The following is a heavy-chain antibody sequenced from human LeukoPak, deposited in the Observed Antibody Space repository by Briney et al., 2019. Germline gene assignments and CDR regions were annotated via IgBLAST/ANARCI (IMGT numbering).Heavy chain of an antibody. CDR3: ARAAFVLRYFDWLGSDAFDI. CDR2: IWYDGSNK. D-gene: IGHD3-9*01. Sequence: GRSLRLSCAASGFTFSSYGMHWVRQAPGKGLEWVAVIWYDGSNKYYADSVKGRFTISRDNSKNTLYLQMNSLRAEDTAVYYCARAAFVLRYFDWLGSDAFDIWGQGTMVTVSS. J-gene: IGHJ3*02. CDR1: GFTFSSYG. V-gene: IGHV3-33*01.